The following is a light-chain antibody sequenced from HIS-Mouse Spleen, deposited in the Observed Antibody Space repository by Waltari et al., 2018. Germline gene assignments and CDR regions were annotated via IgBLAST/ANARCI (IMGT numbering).Light chain of an antibody. CDR1: ASPKNY. J-gene: IGLJ2*01. CDR2: EDS. CDR3: YSTDSSGNHRV. Sequence: SYELTQPPSVSVSPGQTARITCPGVASPKNYPYWSQQKSGQALLLVIYEDSKPPSGIPERFSGSSSGTMATLTISGAQVEDEADYYCYSTDSSGNHRVFGGGTKLTVL. V-gene: IGLV3-10*01.